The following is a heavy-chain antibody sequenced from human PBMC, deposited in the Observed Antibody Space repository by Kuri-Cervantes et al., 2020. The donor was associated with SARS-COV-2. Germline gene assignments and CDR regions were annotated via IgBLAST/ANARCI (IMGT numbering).Heavy chain of an antibody. CDR1: GFTFSSYA. Sequence: LSPTCAASGFTFSSYAMPWVRQAPGKGLEWVAVISYDGSNKYYADSVKGRFTISRDNSKNTLYLQMNSRRAEDTAVYYCARDASMGGFAPWGQGTLVTVSS. D-gene: IGHD5-12*01. J-gene: IGHJ5*02. CDR3: ARDASMGGFAP. CDR2: ISYDGSNK. V-gene: IGHV3-30-3*01.